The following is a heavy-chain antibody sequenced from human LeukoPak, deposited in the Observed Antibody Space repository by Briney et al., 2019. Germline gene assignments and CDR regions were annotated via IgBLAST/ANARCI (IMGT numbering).Heavy chain of an antibody. V-gene: IGHV3-21*01. CDR2: ISSNSSYI. J-gene: IGHJ4*02. D-gene: IGHD5-24*01. CDR1: GFTFSSYE. CDR3: ARDRDGYNSNFDY. Sequence: PGGSLRLSCAASGFTFSSYEMNWVRQAPGKGLEWVSSISSNSSYIYYADSVKGRFTISRDNAKNSLYLQMNSLRAEDTAVYYCARDRDGYNSNFDYWGQGTLVTVSS.